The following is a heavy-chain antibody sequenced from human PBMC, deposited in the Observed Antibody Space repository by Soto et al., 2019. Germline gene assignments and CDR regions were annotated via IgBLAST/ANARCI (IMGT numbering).Heavy chain of an antibody. Sequence: SETLSLTCTVSGGSVSSGSYYWSWIRQPPGKGLEWIGYIYYSGSTNYNPSLKSRVTISVDTSKNQFSLKLSSVTAADTAVYYCARVRRMTTFSPDWFDPWGQGTLVTVSS. CDR2: IYYSGST. CDR3: ARVRRMTTFSPDWFDP. D-gene: IGHD4-4*01. V-gene: IGHV4-61*01. CDR1: GGSVSSGSYY. J-gene: IGHJ5*02.